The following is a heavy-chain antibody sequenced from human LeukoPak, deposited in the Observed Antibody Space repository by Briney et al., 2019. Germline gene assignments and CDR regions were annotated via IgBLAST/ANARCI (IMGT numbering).Heavy chain of an antibody. D-gene: IGHD6-13*01. V-gene: IGHV3-48*01. J-gene: IGHJ5*02. CDR2: TSSDGKTT. CDR3: ASRSINWYKGNNWFDP. Sequence: GGSLRLPCAASGFTFTDYSMNWIRQAPGWGLECISYTSSDGKTTWYADSVKGRFTVSRDNAKNSLYLHMNSLRVEDTALYYCASRSINWYKGNNWFDPWGQGTLVTVSS. CDR1: GFTFTDYS.